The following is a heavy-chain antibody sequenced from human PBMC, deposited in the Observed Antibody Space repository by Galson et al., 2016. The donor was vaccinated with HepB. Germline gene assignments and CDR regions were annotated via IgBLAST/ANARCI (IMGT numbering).Heavy chain of an antibody. V-gene: IGHV3-21*01. CDR1: GFTFSTQS. CDR2: ISSRSTYI. J-gene: IGHJ2*01. D-gene: IGHD6-19*01. Sequence: SLRLSCAASGFTFSTQSMNWVRQAPGKGLEWVSSISSRSTYIHYADSVEGRFTISRDNAKNSLYLQMNSLRAGDTAVYYCAREIAVAGNWYFDLWGRGTLVTVSS. CDR3: AREIAVAGNWYFDL.